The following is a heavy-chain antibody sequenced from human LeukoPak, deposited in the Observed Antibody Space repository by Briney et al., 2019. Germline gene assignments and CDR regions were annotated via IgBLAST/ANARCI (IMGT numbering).Heavy chain of an antibody. CDR3: AKTLIFGVVKGGGFDY. CDR1: GFTFSSYA. J-gene: IGHJ4*02. D-gene: IGHD3-3*01. CDR2: ISGSGGST. Sequence: GSLRLSCAASGFTFSSYAMSWVRQAPGKGLEWVSAISGSGGSTYYADSVKGRFTISRDNSKNTLYLQMNSLRAEDTAVYYCAKTLIFGVVKGGGFDYWGQGTLVTVSS. V-gene: IGHV3-23*01.